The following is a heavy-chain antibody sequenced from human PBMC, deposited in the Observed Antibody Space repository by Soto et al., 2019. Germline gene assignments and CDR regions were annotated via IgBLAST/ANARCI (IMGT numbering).Heavy chain of an antibody. J-gene: IGHJ5*02. CDR1: GFTFSSYS. V-gene: IGHV3-21*01. CDR3: ARDVYSSSNNWFDP. Sequence: PGGSLRLSCAASGFTFSSYSMNWVRQAPGKGLEWVSSISSISSYIYYADSVKGRFTISRDNAKNSLYLQMNSLRAEDTAVYYCARDVYSSSNNWFDPWGQGTQVTVSS. CDR2: ISSISSYI. D-gene: IGHD6-6*01.